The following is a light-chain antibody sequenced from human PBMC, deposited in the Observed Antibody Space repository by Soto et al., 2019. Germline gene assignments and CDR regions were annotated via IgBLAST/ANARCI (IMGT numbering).Light chain of an antibody. CDR2: DAA. CDR3: QQYHKFWT. Sequence: DIQMTQSPYSLSAAVGDRVTIACRASQNINTYLNWYQQKPGKAPKLLMFDAASLQSGVPSRFSGSGSRTDFTLTITSLQPEDFATYYCQQYHKFWTFGQGTKVEIK. V-gene: IGKV1-39*01. CDR1: QNINTY. J-gene: IGKJ1*01.